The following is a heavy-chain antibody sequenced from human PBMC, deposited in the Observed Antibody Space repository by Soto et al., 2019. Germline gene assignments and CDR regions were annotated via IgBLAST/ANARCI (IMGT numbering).Heavy chain of an antibody. CDR2: IKNDGSST. CDR3: AREYSGYDRPIDQ. CDR1: GFTFSNFW. Sequence: GGSLRLSCAASGFTFSNFWMHWVRQAPGKGLVWVSRIKNDGSSTNYADSVKGRFTISRDNAMKTVYLQMNSLRDEDTAVYYCAREYSGYDRPIDQWGQGTLVTVSS. D-gene: IGHD5-12*01. J-gene: IGHJ4*02. V-gene: IGHV3-74*01.